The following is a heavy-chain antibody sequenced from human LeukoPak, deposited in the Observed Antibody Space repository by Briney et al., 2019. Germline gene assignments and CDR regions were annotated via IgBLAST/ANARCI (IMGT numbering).Heavy chain of an antibody. CDR2: IIPIFGTA. CDR1: GGTFTIYA. D-gene: IGHD4-17*01. CDR3: AIGRLYGKNFDY. V-gene: IGHV1-69*05. Sequence: ASVKVSCKASGGTFTIYAISWVRQAPGQGLEWMGRIIPIFGTANYAQNFQARVTITTDESTSTAYMELSSLRSEDTAVYYCAIGRLYGKNFDYWGQGTLVTVSS. J-gene: IGHJ4*02.